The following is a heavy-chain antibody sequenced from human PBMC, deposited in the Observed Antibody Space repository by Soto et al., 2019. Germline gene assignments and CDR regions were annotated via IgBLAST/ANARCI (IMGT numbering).Heavy chain of an antibody. D-gene: IGHD6-19*01. CDR2: MNPSTGNT. CDR1: GYTFTSYD. V-gene: IGHV1-8*01. Sequence: QVQLVQSGAEVKKPGASVKVSCKASGYTFTSYDIIWVRQATGQGLEWMGWMNPSTGNTDSAEKCQGSLTMTRNTSISTVYMELSSLSFEDTAVYYCARGRIIVAGGFDPWGQGTLVTVSS. CDR3: ARGRIIVAGGFDP. J-gene: IGHJ5*02.